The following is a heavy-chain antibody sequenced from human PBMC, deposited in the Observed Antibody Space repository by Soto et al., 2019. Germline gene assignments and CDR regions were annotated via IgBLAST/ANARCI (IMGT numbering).Heavy chain of an antibody. V-gene: IGHV6-1*01. CDR2: TYYRSKWYN. CDR1: GDSVSSNSAA. CDR3: AREREYCSSTSCYANWFDP. J-gene: IGHJ5*02. Sequence: SQTLSLTCAISGDSVSSNSAAWNWIRQSPSRGLEWLGRTYYRSKWYNDYAVSVKSRITINPDTSKNQFSLQLNSVTPEDTAVYYCAREREYCSSTSCYANWFDPWGQGTLVTVS. D-gene: IGHD2-2*01.